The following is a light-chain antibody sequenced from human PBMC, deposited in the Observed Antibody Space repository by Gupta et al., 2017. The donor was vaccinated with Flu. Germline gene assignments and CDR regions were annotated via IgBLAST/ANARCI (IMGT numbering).Light chain of an antibody. CDR3: AAWDDSLNGGV. CDR1: SSNIGSNT. J-gene: IGLJ3*02. V-gene: IGLV1-44*01. CDR2: SNN. Sequence: QSVLTQPPSASGTPGQRVTISCSGSSSNIGSNTVNWYQQLPGTAPKLLIYSNNQRPSGVPDRFSGSKSGTSASLAISGLQSEDEVEYYCAAWDDSLNGGVFGGGTKLTVL.